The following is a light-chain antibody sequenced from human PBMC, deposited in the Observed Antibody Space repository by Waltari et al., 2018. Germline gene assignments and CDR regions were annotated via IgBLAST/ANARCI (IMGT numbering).Light chain of an antibody. CDR1: QSLNNW. CDR3: KQYNGCSPCT. CDR2: KAS. J-gene: IGKJ2*02. Sequence: DIQMTQSPSTLSASVGDRVTITCRASQSLNNWLAWYQQKPGKAPKLLIYKASILESGVPSRFSGSGSGTEFTLTISSLQPDDFATYYCKQYNGCSPCTFGQGTKLEIK. V-gene: IGKV1-5*03.